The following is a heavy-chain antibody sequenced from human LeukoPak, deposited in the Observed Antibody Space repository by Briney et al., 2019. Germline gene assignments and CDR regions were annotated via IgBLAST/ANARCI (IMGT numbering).Heavy chain of an antibody. CDR2: ISSSSSYI. J-gene: IGHJ4*02. Sequence: PGGSLRLSCAASGFIFSSYSMNWVRQAPGKGLEWVSSISSSSSYIYYADSVKGRFTISRDNAKNSLSLQMNSLRDEDTAVYYCARGKIGYYYGDYDGYWGQGTLVTVSS. D-gene: IGHD4-17*01. V-gene: IGHV3-21*01. CDR1: GFIFSSYS. CDR3: ARGKIGYYYGDYDGY.